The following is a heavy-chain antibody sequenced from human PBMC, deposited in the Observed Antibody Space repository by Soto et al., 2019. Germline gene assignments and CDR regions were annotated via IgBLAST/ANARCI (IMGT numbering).Heavy chain of an antibody. CDR3: AKARHGSGTYSYFDY. CDR2: IWDDGSNK. CDR1: GFTFSSYA. J-gene: IGHJ4*02. D-gene: IGHD3-10*01. Sequence: QVQLVESGGGVVQPGRSLRLSCAASGFTFSSYAMHWVRQAPGNGLEWVAVIWDDGSNKNYADSVKGRFTISRDNSKNTLYLQMISLRTEDTAVYYCAKARHGSGTYSYFDYWGQGILVTVSS. V-gene: IGHV3-30*18.